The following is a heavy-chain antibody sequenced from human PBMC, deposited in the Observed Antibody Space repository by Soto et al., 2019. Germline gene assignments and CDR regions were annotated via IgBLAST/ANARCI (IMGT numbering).Heavy chain of an antibody. D-gene: IGHD6-13*01. CDR2: ISGYHGNT. CDR3: ARDMDGSSWYRVGY. CDR1: GYTFISYG. Sequence: QVPLVQSGAEVKQPGASVTVSCKGSGYTFISYGVNWVRQAPGQGLEWVGWISGYHGNTKYAQKFQGRVTMTTDTSSSTAYMELRSLRSDDTAVYYCARDMDGSSWYRVGYWGQGTLVTVSS. J-gene: IGHJ4*02. V-gene: IGHV1-18*01.